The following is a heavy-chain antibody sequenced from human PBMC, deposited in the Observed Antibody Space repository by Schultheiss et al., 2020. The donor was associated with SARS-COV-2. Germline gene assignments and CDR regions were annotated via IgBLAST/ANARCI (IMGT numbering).Heavy chain of an antibody. CDR1: GYTFTSYY. V-gene: IGHV1-2*06. CDR3: ARVTNLRYFDWSRHGMDV. Sequence: ASVKVSCKASGYTFTSYYMHWVRQAPGQGLEWMGRINPNSGGTNYAQKFQGRVTMTRDTSISTAYMELSRLRSDDTAVYYCARVTNLRYFDWSRHGMDVWGQGTTVTVSS. J-gene: IGHJ6*02. D-gene: IGHD3-9*01. CDR2: INPNSGGT.